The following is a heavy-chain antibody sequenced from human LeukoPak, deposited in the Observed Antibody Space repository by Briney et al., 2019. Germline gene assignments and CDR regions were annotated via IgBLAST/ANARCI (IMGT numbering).Heavy chain of an antibody. V-gene: IGHV4-34*01. CDR1: GGSFSGYY. D-gene: IGHD3-9*01. CDR2: IYHSGST. J-gene: IGHJ4*02. Sequence: ASETLSLTCAVYGGSFSGYYWSWIRQPPGKGLEWIGSIYHSGSTYYNPSLKSRVTISVDTSKNQFSLKLSSVTAADTAVYYCARDLGDYDILTGYSPWGQGTLVTVSS. CDR3: ARDLGDYDILTGYSP.